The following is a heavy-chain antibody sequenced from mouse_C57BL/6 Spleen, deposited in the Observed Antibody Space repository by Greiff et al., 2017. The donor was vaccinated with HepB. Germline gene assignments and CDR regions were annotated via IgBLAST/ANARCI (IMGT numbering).Heavy chain of an antibody. D-gene: IGHD2-4*01. CDR3: ARSIYYDYERAY. J-gene: IGHJ3*01. CDR2: INPSSGYT. V-gene: IGHV1-4*01. CDR1: GYTFTSYT. Sequence: VQLQQSGAELARPGASVKMSCKASGYTFTSYTMHWVKQRPGQGLEWIGYINPSSGYTKYNQKFKDKATLTADKSSSTAYMQLSSLTSEDSAVYYCARSIYYDYERAYWGQGTLVTVSA.